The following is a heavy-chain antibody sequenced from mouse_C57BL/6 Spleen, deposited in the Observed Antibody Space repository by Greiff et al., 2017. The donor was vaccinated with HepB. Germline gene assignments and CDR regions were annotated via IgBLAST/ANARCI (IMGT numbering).Heavy chain of an antibody. Sequence: EVQLVESEGGLVQPGSSMKLSCTASGFTFSDYYMAWVRQVPEKGLEWVANINYDGSSTYYLDSLKSRFIISRDNAKNILYLQMSSLKSEDTATYYCARDGDLTGFDYWGQGTTLTVSS. V-gene: IGHV5-16*01. CDR2: INYDGSST. CDR1: GFTFSDYY. CDR3: ARDGDLTGFDY. D-gene: IGHD4-1*01. J-gene: IGHJ2*01.